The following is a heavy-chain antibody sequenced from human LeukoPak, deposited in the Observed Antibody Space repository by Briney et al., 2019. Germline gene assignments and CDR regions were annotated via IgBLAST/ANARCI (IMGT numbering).Heavy chain of an antibody. V-gene: IGHV3-7*01. J-gene: IGHJ6*04. Sequence: HPGGSLRLSCAASGFTFSSYWMNWVRQAPGKGLEWVANIKQDGSEKYYVDSVKGRFTISRDNAKNSLYLQMNSLRAEDTAVYYCAELGITMIGGVWGKGTTVTISS. CDR2: IKQDGSEK. CDR1: GFTFSSYW. D-gene: IGHD3-10*02. CDR3: AELGITMIGGV.